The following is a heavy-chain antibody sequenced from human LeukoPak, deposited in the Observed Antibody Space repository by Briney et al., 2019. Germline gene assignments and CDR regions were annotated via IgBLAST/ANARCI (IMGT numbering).Heavy chain of an antibody. CDR1: GGTFSSYA. CDR2: IIPILGIA. J-gene: IGHJ4*02. D-gene: IGHD1-26*01. CDR3: ARVIVGATWGAFDY. Sequence: GASVKVSCKASGGTFSSYAISWVRQAPGQGLEWMGRIIPILGIANYAQKFQGRVTITADKSTSAAYVELSSLRSEDTAVYYCARVIVGATWGAFDYWGQGTLVTVSS. V-gene: IGHV1-69*04.